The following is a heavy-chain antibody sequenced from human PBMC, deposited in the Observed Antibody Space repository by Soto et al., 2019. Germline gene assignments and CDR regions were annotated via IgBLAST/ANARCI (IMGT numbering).Heavy chain of an antibody. CDR2: ISYDGSNK. CDR1: GFTFSSYG. D-gene: IGHD3-3*01. CDR3: AKDDQSWGVVSNFDY. V-gene: IGHV3-30*18. J-gene: IGHJ4*02. Sequence: GGSLRLSCAASGFTFSSYGMHWVRQAPGKGLEWVAVISYDGSNKYYADSVKGRFTISRDNSKNTLYLQMNSLRAEDTAVYYCAKDDQSWGVVSNFDYWGQGTLVTVSS.